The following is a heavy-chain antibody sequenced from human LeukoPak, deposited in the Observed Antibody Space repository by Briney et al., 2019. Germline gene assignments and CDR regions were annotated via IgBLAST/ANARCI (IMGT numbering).Heavy chain of an antibody. D-gene: IGHD4-17*01. J-gene: IGHJ4*02. CDR2: ISWDGGYT. Sequence: GGSLRLSCAASGFTFSSYGMHWVRQAPGKGLERVSLISWDGGYTHYADSVKGRFTISRDNSKNCLYLQMNGLRTEDTALYYCAKERGDYGDYALSDWGQGTLVTVSS. CDR1: GFTFSSYG. V-gene: IGHV3-43*01. CDR3: AKERGDYGDYALSD.